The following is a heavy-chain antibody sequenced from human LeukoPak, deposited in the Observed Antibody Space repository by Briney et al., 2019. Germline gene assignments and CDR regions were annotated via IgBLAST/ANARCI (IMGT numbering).Heavy chain of an antibody. Sequence: PSETLSLTCTVSGGPISSSSYYWGWIRQPPGKGLEWIGSIYYGGSTYYNPSLKSRVTISVDTSKNQFSLKLSSVTAADTAMFYCARQSRSFSSGWSFDYWGQGTLVTVSS. CDR2: IYYGGST. V-gene: IGHV4-39*01. CDR3: ARQSRSFSSGWSFDY. D-gene: IGHD6-19*01. J-gene: IGHJ4*02. CDR1: GGPISSSSYY.